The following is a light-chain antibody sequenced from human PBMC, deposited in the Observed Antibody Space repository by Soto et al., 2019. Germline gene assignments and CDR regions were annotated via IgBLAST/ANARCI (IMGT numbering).Light chain of an antibody. J-gene: IGLJ3*02. V-gene: IGLV2-14*01. CDR1: SDDIGGYNF. CDR2: EVR. Sequence: QSVLTQPASVSGSPGQSITISCTGTSDDIGGYNFVSWYQQHPGKAPKVIICEVRNRPSGVSNRFSGSKSGNTASLTISGLQAEDEADYYCSSHTTNKTRVFGGGTKLTVL. CDR3: SSHTTNKTRV.